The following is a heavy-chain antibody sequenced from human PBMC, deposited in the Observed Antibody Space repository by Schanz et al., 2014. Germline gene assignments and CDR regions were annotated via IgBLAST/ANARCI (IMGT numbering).Heavy chain of an antibody. CDR3: AHFRESGPGGRCSGGYVDY. V-gene: IGHV3-23*04. CDR2: ISDSGDTA. J-gene: IGHJ4*02. CDR1: GFTFTNYA. D-gene: IGHD2-15*01. Sequence: EVQLVESGGGLVQPGGSLRLSCAASGFTFTNYAMSWVRQAPGKGLEWVSLISDSGDTAYYADSVKGRFTISRDNFKGALYLQMSSLRTEHTAVYYGAHFRESGPGGRCSGGYVDYWGQGTLLTVSS.